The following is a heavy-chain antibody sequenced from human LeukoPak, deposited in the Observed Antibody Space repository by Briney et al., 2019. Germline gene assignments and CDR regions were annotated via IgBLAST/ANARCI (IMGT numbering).Heavy chain of an antibody. CDR3: ARDSRHHRFLYWDWFDP. CDR1: GFTFSDYY. J-gene: IGHJ5*02. Sequence: GGSLRLSRAASGFTFSDYYMSWIRQAPGKGLEWVSYISSSGSTIYYADSVKGRFTISRDNVKNSLYLQMNSLRAEDTAVYYCARDSRHHRFLYWDWFDPWGQGTLVTVSS. CDR2: ISSSGSTI. D-gene: IGHD1-26*01. V-gene: IGHV3-11*04.